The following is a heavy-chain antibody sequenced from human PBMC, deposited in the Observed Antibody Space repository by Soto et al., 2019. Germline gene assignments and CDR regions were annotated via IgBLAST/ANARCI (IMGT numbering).Heavy chain of an antibody. V-gene: IGHV3-7*05. D-gene: IGHD7-27*01. CDR1: GFTFSSYW. J-gene: IGHJ6*02. CDR2: IKQDGSEK. Sequence: GGSLRLSCAASGFTFSSYWMSWVRQAPGKGLEWVANIKQDGSEKYYVDSVKGRFTISRDNAKNSLYLQMNSLRAEDTAVYYCARGRRVPDPLGYYYYGMDVWGQGTTVTVSS. CDR3: ARGRRVPDPLGYYYYGMDV.